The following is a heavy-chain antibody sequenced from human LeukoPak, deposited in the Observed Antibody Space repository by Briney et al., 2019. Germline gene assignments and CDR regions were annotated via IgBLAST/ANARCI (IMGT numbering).Heavy chain of an antibody. CDR1: GFTFTNNW. J-gene: IGHJ5*02. CDR2: VNEDGSEK. Sequence: PGGSLRLSCAASGFTFTNNWMTWFRQAPGKGLEWVANVNEDGSEKNYVDSVKGRFTISRDNAKNSVYLQVNNLRVEETAVYYCARGRGWIDPWGQGTLVTVSS. CDR3: ARGRGWIDP. V-gene: IGHV3-7*01. D-gene: IGHD5-24*01.